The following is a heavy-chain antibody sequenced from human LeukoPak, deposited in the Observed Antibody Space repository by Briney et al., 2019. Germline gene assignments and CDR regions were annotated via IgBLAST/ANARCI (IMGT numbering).Heavy chain of an antibody. CDR2: VSSSSSYI. J-gene: IGHJ4*02. CDR1: EFTFSTYS. V-gene: IGHV3-21*01. CDR3: ARGENNYGYYYFDY. Sequence: GGSLRLSCAASEFTFSTYSMNWVRQAPGKGLEWVSSVSSSSSYIYYADSVKGRFTISRDNAKNSLCLQMNSLRAEDTAVYYCARGENNYGYYYFDYWGQGTLVTVSS. D-gene: IGHD5-18*01.